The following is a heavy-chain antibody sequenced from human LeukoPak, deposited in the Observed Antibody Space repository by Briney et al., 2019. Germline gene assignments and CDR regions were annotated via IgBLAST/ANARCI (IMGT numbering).Heavy chain of an antibody. CDR3: ARVSMIVVVDAFDI. D-gene: IGHD3-22*01. CDR1: GYTFTSYG. CDR2: ISAYNGNT. Sequence: ASVKVSCKASGYTFTSYGISWVRQAPGQGLEWMGWISAYNGNTNYPQKLHGRVTMTTDTSTSTAYMELRSLRSDDTAVYYCARVSMIVVVDAFDIWGQGTMVTVSS. J-gene: IGHJ3*02. V-gene: IGHV1-18*01.